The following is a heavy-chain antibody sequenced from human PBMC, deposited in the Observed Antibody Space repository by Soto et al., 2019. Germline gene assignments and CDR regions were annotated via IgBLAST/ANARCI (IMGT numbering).Heavy chain of an antibody. CDR2: IYYSGST. D-gene: IGHD2-21*01. V-gene: IGHV4-59*01. CDR1: GGSISSYY. Sequence: PSETLSLTCTVSGGSISSYYWSRIRQPPGKGLAWIGYIYYSGSTNYNPSLKSRVTISVDTSKNQFSLKLSSVTAADTAVYYCARDVVDYFDYWGQGTLVTVSS. CDR3: ARDVVDYFDY. J-gene: IGHJ4*02.